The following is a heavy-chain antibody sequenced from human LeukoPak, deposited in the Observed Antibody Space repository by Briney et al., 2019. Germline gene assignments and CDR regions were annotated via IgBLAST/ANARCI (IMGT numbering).Heavy chain of an antibody. CDR1: GGSLRNQY. J-gene: IGHJ3*01. CDR3: VRSGLRDGYNSDAFDL. D-gene: IGHD5-24*01. V-gene: IGHV4-59*08. CDR2: IHYSGST. Sequence: SETLSLTCTVSGGSLRNQYWSWIRQPPGKGLEWLGYIHYSGSTNYNPSVKSRVSIVVDTSKSRISLRLTSVTAADTAVYYCVRSGLRDGYNSDAFDLWGQGTMVTVSS.